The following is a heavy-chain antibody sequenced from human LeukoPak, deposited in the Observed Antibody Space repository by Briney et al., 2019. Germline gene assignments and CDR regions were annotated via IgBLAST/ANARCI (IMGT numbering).Heavy chain of an antibody. J-gene: IGHJ4*02. D-gene: IGHD1-26*01. CDR2: ISRRSTYI. CDR1: GFSFSDYY. V-gene: IGHV3-11*06. Sequence: PGGSLRLACTASGFSFSDYYIGSVRQAPRKGLELISYISRRSTYISDAHSLKGRFTISIDNAKNLLFLEMNSLKVGGTALCYCARGGSGAFAYWGQGILVTVSS. CDR3: ARGGSGAFAY.